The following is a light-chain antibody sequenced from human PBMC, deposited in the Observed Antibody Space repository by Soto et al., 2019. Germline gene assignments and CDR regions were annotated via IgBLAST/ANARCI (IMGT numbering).Light chain of an antibody. CDR1: QSISSW. Sequence: DIQMTHSASTLSASVLYRVTITCRASQSISSWLAWYQQKPGKAPKLLIYKASTLEGEVPSRFSGSGSETEFTLTINSLQPDDSATYYCQQYHTYWWTFGQGTKV. V-gene: IGKV1-5*03. CDR2: KAS. CDR3: QQYHTYWWT. J-gene: IGKJ1*01.